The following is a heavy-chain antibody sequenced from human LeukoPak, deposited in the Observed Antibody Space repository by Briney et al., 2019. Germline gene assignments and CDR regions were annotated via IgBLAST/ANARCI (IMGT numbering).Heavy chain of an antibody. V-gene: IGHV3-9*01. J-gene: IGHJ1*01. CDR3: AKDSGGNAEYFQH. Sequence: GGSLRLSCAASGFTFSSYAMSWVRQAPGKGLEWVSGISWNSGSIGYADSVKGRFTISRDNAKNSLYLQMNSLRAEDTALYYCAKDSGGNAEYFQHWGQGTLVTVSS. CDR2: ISWNSGSI. CDR1: GFTFSSYA. D-gene: IGHD4-23*01.